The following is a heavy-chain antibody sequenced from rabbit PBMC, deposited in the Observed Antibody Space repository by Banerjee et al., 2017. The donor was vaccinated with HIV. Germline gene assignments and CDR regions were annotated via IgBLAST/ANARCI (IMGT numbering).Heavy chain of an antibody. Sequence: QEQLEESGGDLVKPEGSLTLTCTASGFSLSTYNIQWVRQAPGKGLEWIGCSYTDSDTTYYANWAKGRFTISKTSSTTVALQMTSLTAADTATYFCARYDDNVGNWNLWGPGTLVTVS. CDR1: GFSLSTYN. CDR3: ARYDDNVGNWNL. D-gene: IGHD4-2*01. CDR2: SYTDSDTT. V-gene: IGHV1S45*01. J-gene: IGHJ4*01.